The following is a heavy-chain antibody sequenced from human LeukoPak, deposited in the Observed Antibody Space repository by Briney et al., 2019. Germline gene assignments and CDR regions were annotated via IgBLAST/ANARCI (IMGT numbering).Heavy chain of an antibody. CDR2: ISSSSSTI. Sequence: GGSLRLSCAASGFTFSSYSMNWVRQAPGKGLEWVSYISSSSSTIYYADSVKGRFTISRDNAKNSLYLQMNSLRAEDTAVYYCARGQLAGTIQPAFDYWGQGTLVTVSS. CDR1: GFTFSSYS. D-gene: IGHD1-7*01. J-gene: IGHJ4*02. V-gene: IGHV3-48*01. CDR3: ARGQLAGTIQPAFDY.